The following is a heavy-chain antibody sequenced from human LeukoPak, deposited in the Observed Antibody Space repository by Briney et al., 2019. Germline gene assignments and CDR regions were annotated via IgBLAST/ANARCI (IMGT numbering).Heavy chain of an antibody. Sequence: PSETLSLTCTVSGYSISSGYYWGWIRQPPGKGLEWIGSIYHSGSTYYNPSLKSRVTISVDTSKNQFSLKLSSVTAADTAVYYCARDEGIAVAGTFHYFDYWGQGTLVTVSS. V-gene: IGHV4-38-2*02. CDR3: ARDEGIAVAGTFHYFDY. D-gene: IGHD6-19*01. CDR2: IYHSGST. J-gene: IGHJ4*02. CDR1: GYSISSGYY.